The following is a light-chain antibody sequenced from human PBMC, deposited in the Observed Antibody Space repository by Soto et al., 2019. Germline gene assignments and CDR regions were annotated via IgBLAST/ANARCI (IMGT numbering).Light chain of an antibody. CDR3: GSWDSSLSAYV. CDR2: DDN. V-gene: IGLV1-51*01. J-gene: IGLJ1*01. Sequence: QSVLTQPPSVSAAPGQKVTISCSGSSSNIGGNSVSWYQQLPGTAPKLLIYDDNKRPSGXXXXXXXXXXXTSATLGITGFQTGDEADYYCGSWDSSLSAYVFGTGTKVTVL. CDR1: SSNIGGNS.